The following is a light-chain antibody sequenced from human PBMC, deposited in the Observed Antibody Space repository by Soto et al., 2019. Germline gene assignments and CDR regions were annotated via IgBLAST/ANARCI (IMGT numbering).Light chain of an antibody. J-gene: IGLJ1*01. CDR3: QSYDRSLSGSRV. CDR2: GNS. Sequence: QPVLTQPPSVSGAPGQRVTISCTGTSSNIGAGYDVHWYQQLPGTAPKLLIYGNSNRPSGVPDRFSGSKSGTSASLAITGLQAEDEAAYYCQSYDRSLSGSRVFGTGTKVTVL. V-gene: IGLV1-40*01. CDR1: SSNIGAGYD.